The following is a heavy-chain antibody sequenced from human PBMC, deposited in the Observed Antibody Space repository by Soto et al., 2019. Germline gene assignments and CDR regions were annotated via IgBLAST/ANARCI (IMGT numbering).Heavy chain of an antibody. CDR1: GYTFTGYY. J-gene: IGHJ4*02. D-gene: IGHD3-22*01. CDR3: ARDFSPGPYDSSGYFYY. Sequence: GASVKVSCKASGYTFTGYYMHWVRQAPGQGLEWMGWINPNSGGTNYAQKFQGWVTMTRDTSISTAYMELSRLRSDDTAVYYCARDFSPGPYDSSGYFYYWGQGTLVTVSS. CDR2: INPNSGGT. V-gene: IGHV1-2*04.